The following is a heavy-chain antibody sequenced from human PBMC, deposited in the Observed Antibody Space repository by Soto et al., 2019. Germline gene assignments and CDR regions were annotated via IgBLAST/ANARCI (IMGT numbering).Heavy chain of an antibody. CDR1: GFTVTSNN. Sequence: EVRLEESGGRLVQPGGSLRLSCAASGFTVTSNNMIWVSQVAGGGLVWVAVVFSGGSTYYGDSVKGRFTIYRDTAKNTLYIQMNNRRREDTAVYYCAKTSKLCREFDPWGQGTLVAVSS. CDR2: VFSGGST. V-gene: IGHV3-53*04. D-gene: IGHD1-1*01. CDR3: AKTSKLCREFDP. J-gene: IGHJ5*02.